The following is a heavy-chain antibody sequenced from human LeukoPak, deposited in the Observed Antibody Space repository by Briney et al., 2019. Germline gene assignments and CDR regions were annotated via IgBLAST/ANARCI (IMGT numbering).Heavy chain of an antibody. D-gene: IGHD4-17*01. CDR1: GVSISSSY. V-gene: IGHV4-59*08. CDR3: ARLTTVTSFDY. CDR2: ISYSGST. J-gene: IGHJ4*02. Sequence: SETLSLTCTVSGVSISSSYWSWIRQPPGKGLEWIGYISYSGSTTYNPSLKSRVTISVDTSKNQFSLKLSSVTAADTAVYYCARLTTVTSFDYWGQGTLVTVSS.